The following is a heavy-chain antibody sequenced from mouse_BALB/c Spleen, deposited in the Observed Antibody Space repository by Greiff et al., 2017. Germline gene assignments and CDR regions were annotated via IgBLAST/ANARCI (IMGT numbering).Heavy chain of an antibody. CDR2: ISYSGST. CDR1: GYSITSDYA. Sequence: VQLKESGPGLVKPSQSLSLTCTVTGYSITSDYAWNWIRQFPGNKLEWMGYISYSGSTSYNPSLKSRISITRDTSKNQFFLQLNSVTTEDTATYYCARRGTGTFAYWGQGTLVTVSA. D-gene: IGHD4-1*01. CDR3: ARRGTGTFAY. V-gene: IGHV3-2*02. J-gene: IGHJ3*01.